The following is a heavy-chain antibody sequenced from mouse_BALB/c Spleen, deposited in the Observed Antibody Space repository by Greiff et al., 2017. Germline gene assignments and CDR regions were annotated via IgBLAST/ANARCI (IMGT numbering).Heavy chain of an antibody. D-gene: IGHD2-14*01. V-gene: IGHV5-4*02. CDR3: ARDPYYRYDEGAWFAY. CDR1: GFTFSDYY. CDR2: ISDGGSYT. J-gene: IGHJ3*01. Sequence: EVKLVESGGGLVKPGGSLKLSCAASGFTFSDYYMYWVRQTPEKRLEWVATISDGGSYTYYPDSVKGRFTISRDNAKNNLYLQMSSLKSEDTAMYYCARDPYYRYDEGAWFAYWGQGTLVTVSA.